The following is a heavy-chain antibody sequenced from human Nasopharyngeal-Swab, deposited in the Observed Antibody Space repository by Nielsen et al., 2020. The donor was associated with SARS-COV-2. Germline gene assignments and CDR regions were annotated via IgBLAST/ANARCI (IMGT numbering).Heavy chain of an antibody. Sequence: SETLSLTCTVSGGFINSYYWSWIRQPPTRGLEWIGYIYYSGSTTYNPSLKSRVTISLDTSKNQFSLKLSSVTAADSAVYYCARDTRRGGVDYWGQGTLVTVSS. CDR3: ARDTRRGGVDY. CDR1: GGFINSYY. J-gene: IGHJ4*02. D-gene: IGHD2-15*01. CDR2: IYYSGST. V-gene: IGHV4-59*01.